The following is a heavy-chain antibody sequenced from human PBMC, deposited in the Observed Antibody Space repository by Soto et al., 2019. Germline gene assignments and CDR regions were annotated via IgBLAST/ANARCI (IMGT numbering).Heavy chain of an antibody. Sequence: EVHLLESGGGLVQPGGSLRLSCSASGFTFRSYAMSWVRQAPGKGLEWVSGISGGGSDTYYSDSVRGRFTISRDNSKSTLYLQMNSLRVEDSAVYFCAKDDSLEWFFPLDAWGQGTRVTVSS. CDR3: AKDDSLEWFFPLDA. D-gene: IGHD3-3*01. CDR2: ISGGGSDT. V-gene: IGHV3-23*01. CDR1: GFTFRSYA. J-gene: IGHJ5*02.